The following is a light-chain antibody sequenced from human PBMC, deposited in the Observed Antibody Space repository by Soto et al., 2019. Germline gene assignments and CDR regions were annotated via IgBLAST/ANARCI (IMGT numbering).Light chain of an antibody. CDR2: STS. J-gene: IGKJ1*01. CDR1: QDISSW. Sequence: DIQMTQSPSSVSASVGDRVTITCRASQDISSWLAWYQQKPGKAPKLLIYSTSSLQNGVPSWFSGRGPGTDFTLTISSLQPEDSATYYCQQTSSFPWTFGQGTKVDIK. CDR3: QQTSSFPWT. V-gene: IGKV1-12*01.